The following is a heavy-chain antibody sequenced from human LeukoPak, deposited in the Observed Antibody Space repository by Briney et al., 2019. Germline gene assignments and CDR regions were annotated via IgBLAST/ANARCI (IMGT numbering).Heavy chain of an antibody. Sequence: SVTVSCKASGGMFTIYAISWVRQAPGHGLEWMGGIIPIFGTPDYAQKYQGRVTISADESTSTGYMELSSLRSEDTAVYFCARGEAGTYAFDQDYYYGMDVWGQGTTVTVSS. CDR3: ARGEAGTYAFDQDYYYGMDV. V-gene: IGHV1-69*01. J-gene: IGHJ6*02. CDR1: GGMFTIYA. CDR2: IIPIFGTP. D-gene: IGHD6-19*01.